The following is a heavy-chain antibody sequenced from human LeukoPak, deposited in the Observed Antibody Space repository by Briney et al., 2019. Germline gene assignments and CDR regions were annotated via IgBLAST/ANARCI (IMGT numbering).Heavy chain of an antibody. CDR2: ISWNSGDI. Sequence: PGGSLRLSCAASGFTFDDYAMHWVRRAPGKGLEWVSGISWNSGDIGYADSVKGRFTISRDNAKSSLYLQMNSLRAEDTALYYCAKASGYDLSNWFDPWGQGTQVTVSS. J-gene: IGHJ5*02. V-gene: IGHV3-9*01. CDR3: AKASGYDLSNWFDP. D-gene: IGHD5-12*01. CDR1: GFTFDDYA.